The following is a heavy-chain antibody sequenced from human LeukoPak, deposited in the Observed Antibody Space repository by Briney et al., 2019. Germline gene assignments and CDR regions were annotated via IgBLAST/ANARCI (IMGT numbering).Heavy chain of an antibody. D-gene: IGHD4-17*01. CDR2: ISSSSTYI. Sequence: GGSLRLSCAASGFTFSRNSMNWVRQAPGKALEWISSISSSSTYIYYADSLKGRFTIFRDNAKNSVSLQMNSLRAEDTAVYYCARVLGDLGAFDIWGQGTMVTVSS. CDR3: ARVLGDLGAFDI. J-gene: IGHJ3*02. CDR1: GFTFSRNS. V-gene: IGHV3-21*01.